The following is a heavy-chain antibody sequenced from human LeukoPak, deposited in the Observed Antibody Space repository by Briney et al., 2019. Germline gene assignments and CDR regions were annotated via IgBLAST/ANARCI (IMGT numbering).Heavy chain of an antibody. J-gene: IGHJ4*02. CDR1: GGSISSGGYY. CDR2: IYYNGST. D-gene: IGHD1-7*01. V-gene: IGHV4-31*03. Sequence: SETLSLTCTVSGGSISSGGYYWSWIRQHPGKGLEWIGYIYYNGSTYYNPSLKSRVTISVDTSKNQFSLKLSSVTAADTAVYYCARHSGGGLRELFDYWGQGTLVTVSS. CDR3: ARHSGGGLRELFDY.